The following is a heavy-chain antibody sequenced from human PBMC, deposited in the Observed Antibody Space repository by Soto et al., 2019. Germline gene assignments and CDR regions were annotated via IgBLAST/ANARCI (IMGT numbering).Heavy chain of an antibody. J-gene: IGHJ4*02. CDR2: ISSSSSHK. CDR3: VPDVVLIATTGY. V-gene: IGHV3-21*01. CDR1: GIGISTNS. D-gene: IGHD3-16*01. Sequence: GGSLRLSCAASGIGISTNSMNWVRQAPGKGLEWVSSISSSSSHKQYADSVKGRFTISRDNAKNSLYLEMNSLRAEDTAVYYCVPDVVLIATTGYWGQGT.